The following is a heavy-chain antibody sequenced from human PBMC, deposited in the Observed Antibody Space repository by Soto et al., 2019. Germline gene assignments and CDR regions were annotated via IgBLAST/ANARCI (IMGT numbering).Heavy chain of an antibody. D-gene: IGHD6-19*01. J-gene: IGHJ4*02. CDR2: IYWDDDK. CDR1: GFSLSTNGVA. Sequence: QITLKESGPTLMKPTQTLTLTCTFSGFSLSTNGVAVGWIRQPPGKALECLALIYWDDDKRYSPSLKSRLTTXKXPXXHQVVLTMTHMDPVDTATDYCAHRPSSGWSTPFDYWGQGTLVTVSS. CDR3: AHRPSSGWSTPFDY. V-gene: IGHV2-5*02.